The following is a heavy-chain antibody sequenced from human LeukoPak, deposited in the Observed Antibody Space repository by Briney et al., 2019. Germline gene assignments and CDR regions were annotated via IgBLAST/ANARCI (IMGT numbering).Heavy chain of an antibody. V-gene: IGHV3-7*04. J-gene: IGHJ4*02. CDR3: ARGGYQLLWY. D-gene: IGHD2-2*01. CDR2: IKQDGNEK. Sequence: GGSLRLSCAASGFTFSTYWMSWVRQAPGTGLEWVASIKQDGNEKSYVDSVKGRFTISRDNAKNSLYLQMNSLRAEDTAVYYCARGGYQLLWYWGQGTLVTVSS. CDR1: GFTFSTYW.